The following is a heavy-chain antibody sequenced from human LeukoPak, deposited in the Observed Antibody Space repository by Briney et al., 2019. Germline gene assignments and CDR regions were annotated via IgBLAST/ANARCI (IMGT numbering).Heavy chain of an antibody. Sequence: PGRSLRLSCAASGFTFSSSGMHWVRQAPGKGLEWVAVISHDGSNKYYADSVKGRFTISRDNSKNTLYLQMNSLRAGDTAVYYCAKDSYDRSGYYYYYFAYWGQGTQVTVSS. CDR3: AKDSYDRSGYYYYYFAY. V-gene: IGHV3-30*18. CDR1: GFTFSSSG. J-gene: IGHJ4*02. CDR2: ISHDGSNK. D-gene: IGHD3-22*01.